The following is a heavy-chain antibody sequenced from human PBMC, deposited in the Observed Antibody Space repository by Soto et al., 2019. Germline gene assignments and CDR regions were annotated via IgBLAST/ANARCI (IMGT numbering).Heavy chain of an antibody. J-gene: IGHJ4*02. V-gene: IGHV3-30*18. CDR1: GFTFSNYV. D-gene: IGHD2-8*01. Sequence: PGGSLRLSCAASGFTFSNYVIHWVRQAPGKGLEWVAVISSDGSKQHYADSVKGRFTISRDNSKNTLYLQMSSLRPDDTAVYYCAKDRGTSRYLGGSFDYWGQGTLVTVSS. CDR3: AKDRGTSRYLGGSFDY. CDR2: ISSDGSKQ.